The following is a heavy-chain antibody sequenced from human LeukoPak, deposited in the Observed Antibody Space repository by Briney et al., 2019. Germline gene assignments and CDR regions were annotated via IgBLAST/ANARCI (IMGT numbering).Heavy chain of an antibody. Sequence: SQTLSLTCAISGDSVSSNSAAWNWIRQSPSRGLEWLGRTYYRSKWYNDYAVSVKSRITINPDTSKNQFSLQLNSVTPEDTAVYYCAREDYYDSSGPVDAFDIWGQGTMVTVSS. D-gene: IGHD3-22*01. CDR2: TYYRSKWYN. CDR1: GDSVSSNSAA. J-gene: IGHJ3*02. V-gene: IGHV6-1*01. CDR3: AREDYYDSSGPVDAFDI.